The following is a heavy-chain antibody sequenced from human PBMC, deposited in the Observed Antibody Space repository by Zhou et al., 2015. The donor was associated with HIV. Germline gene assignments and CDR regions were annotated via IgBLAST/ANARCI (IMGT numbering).Heavy chain of an antibody. J-gene: IGHJ3*02. D-gene: IGHD2-2*01. CDR3: ARDRVQRGIPALISGGAFDI. V-gene: IGHV1-69*01. CDR2: IIPIFGTA. CDR1: GGTFSSYA. Sequence: QVQLVQSGAEVKKPGSSVKVSCKASGGTFSSYAISWVRQAPGQGLEWMGGIIPIFGTANYAQKFQGRVTITADESTSTAYMELSSLRSEDTAVYYCARDRVQRGIPALISGGAFDIWGQGTMVTVSS.